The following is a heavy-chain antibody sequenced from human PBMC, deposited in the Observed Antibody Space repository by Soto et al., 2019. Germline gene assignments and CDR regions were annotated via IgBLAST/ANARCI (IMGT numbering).Heavy chain of an antibody. CDR2: IIPTFGKA. J-gene: IGHJ5*02. CDR3: ARAPIAVAGGNWFDP. V-gene: IGHV1-69*06. Sequence: QVQLVQSGAEVKKPGSSVKVSCKASGGTFSSYAISWVRQAPGQGLEWMGGIIPTFGKANYAQKFQGRVTITADKSTSTAYKELSSLRSEDTAVYYCARAPIAVAGGNWFDPWCQGTLVTVSS. D-gene: IGHD6-19*01. CDR1: GGTFSSYA.